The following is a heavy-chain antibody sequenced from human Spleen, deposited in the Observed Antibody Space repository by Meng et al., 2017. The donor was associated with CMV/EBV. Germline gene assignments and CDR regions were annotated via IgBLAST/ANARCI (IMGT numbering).Heavy chain of an antibody. V-gene: IGHV1-46*01. J-gene: IGHJ4*02. Sequence: ASVKVSCKASGYTFTSYYMHWVRQAPGQGLEWMGIINPSGGSTSYAQKFQGRVTMTRDTSTSTVYMELSSLRSDDTAVYFCARHSLTSMPATPLLAGRSFDFWGQGTLVTVSS. CDR2: INPSGGST. CDR1: GYTFTSYY. D-gene: IGHD2/OR15-2a*01. CDR3: ARHSLTSMPATPLLAGRSFDF.